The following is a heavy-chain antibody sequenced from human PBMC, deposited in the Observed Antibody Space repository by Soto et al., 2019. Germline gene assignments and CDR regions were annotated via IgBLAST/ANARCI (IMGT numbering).Heavy chain of an antibody. CDR1: GFSLSTSGVG. CDR2: LYWDGDN. V-gene: IGHV2-5*02. Sequence: QITLKESGPTLVKPTQTLTLTCTFSGFSLSTSGVGVGWIRQPPGKALEWLALLYWDGDNRYNPSLRSRLTLTKDTSKNQVVLTTTNMDPVDTATYCCAHGSGWLSDYWGQGTLVTVSS. CDR3: AHGSGWLSDY. D-gene: IGHD6-19*01. J-gene: IGHJ4*02.